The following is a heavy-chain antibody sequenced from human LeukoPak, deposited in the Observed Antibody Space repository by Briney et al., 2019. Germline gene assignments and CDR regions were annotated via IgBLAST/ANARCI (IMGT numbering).Heavy chain of an antibody. Sequence: GGSLRLSCAAFGFTFSNYAMNWVRQAPGKGLQWVSTISGSGVSTYFADSVKGRFTVSRDNSKNTLYLQMNSLRAEDTAVYYCAKGLRYFDWYDYWGQGTLVTVSS. J-gene: IGHJ4*02. D-gene: IGHD3-9*01. CDR1: GFTFSNYA. CDR3: AKGLRYFDWYDY. V-gene: IGHV3-23*01. CDR2: ISGSGVST.